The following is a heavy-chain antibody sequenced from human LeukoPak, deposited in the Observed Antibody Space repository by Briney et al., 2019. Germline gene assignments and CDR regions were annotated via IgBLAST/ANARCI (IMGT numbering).Heavy chain of an antibody. CDR3: ARVLFTEEDAFDI. J-gene: IGHJ3*02. Sequence: SETLSLTCTVSGDSISYHYWSWIRQPAGKGLEWIGRIYSSAGANYNPSLKSRVTMSLDTSKNQFSLNLTSVTAADTAVYYCARVLFTEEDAFDIWGQGTMVTVSS. V-gene: IGHV4-4*07. CDR2: IYSSAGA. CDR1: GDSISYHY.